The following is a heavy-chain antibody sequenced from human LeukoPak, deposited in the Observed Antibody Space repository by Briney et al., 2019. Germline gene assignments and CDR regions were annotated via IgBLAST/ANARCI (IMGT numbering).Heavy chain of an antibody. Sequence: GGSLRLSCAASGFTFSSYGMSWVPQAPGKGREWVSVIYSGGSTYYADSVKGRFTISRDNSKNTLYPQMNSLRAEDTAVYYCARTARELPTLELYYFEYWGQGTLVTVSS. J-gene: IGHJ4*02. CDR3: ARTARELPTLELYYFEY. CDR1: GFTFSSYG. V-gene: IGHV3-53*01. CDR2: IYSGGST. D-gene: IGHD1-26*01.